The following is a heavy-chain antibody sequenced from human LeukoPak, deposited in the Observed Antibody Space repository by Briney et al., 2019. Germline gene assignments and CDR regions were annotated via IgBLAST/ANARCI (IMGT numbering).Heavy chain of an antibody. CDR3: AKFVPQYYFDY. D-gene: IGHD6-6*01. V-gene: IGHV3-23*01. CDR1: GGTFSSYA. CDR2: ISGSGSST. Sequence: SCKASGGTFSSYAMSWVRQAPGKGLEWVSVISGSGSSTYYADSVKGRFTISRDNSKNTLYLQMNSLRAEDTAVYYCAKFVPQYYFDYWGQGTLVTVSS. J-gene: IGHJ4*02.